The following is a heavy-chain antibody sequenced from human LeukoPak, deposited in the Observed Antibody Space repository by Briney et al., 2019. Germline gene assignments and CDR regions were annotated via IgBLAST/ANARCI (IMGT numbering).Heavy chain of an antibody. CDR2: IRYDGSDK. Sequence: GGSLRLSCAASGFTFSSYGMHWVRQAPGKGLEWVAFIRYDGSDKYYADSVKGRFTMSRDNSKNTLYLQMNSLRAEDTAVYYCAKELTVGAIVDYWGQGTLLSVSS. CDR1: GFTFSSYG. V-gene: IGHV3-30*02. J-gene: IGHJ4*02. CDR3: AKELTVGAIVDY. D-gene: IGHD1-26*01.